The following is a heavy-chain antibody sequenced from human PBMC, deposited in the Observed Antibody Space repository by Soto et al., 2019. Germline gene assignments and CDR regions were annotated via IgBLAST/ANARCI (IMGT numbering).Heavy chain of an antibody. CDR1: GYTFTSYG. Sequence: ASVKVSCXASGYTFTSYGISWVRQAPGQGLEWMGWISAYNGNTNYAQKLQGRVTMTTDTSTSTAYMELRSLRSDDTAVYYCASCPTPTTAWFDPWGQGTLVTVSS. V-gene: IGHV1-18*01. CDR3: ASCPTPTTAWFDP. CDR2: ISAYNGNT. D-gene: IGHD4-17*01. J-gene: IGHJ5*02.